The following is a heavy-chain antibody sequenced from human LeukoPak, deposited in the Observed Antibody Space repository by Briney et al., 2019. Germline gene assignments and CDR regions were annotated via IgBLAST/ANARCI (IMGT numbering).Heavy chain of an antibody. V-gene: IGHV3-33*01. CDR3: ARDRSTTHFDY. CDR2: IWYDGSNT. Sequence: GSLRLSCAASGFTFSSYGMHWVRQAPGKGLEWVAMIWYDGSNTYYADSVKGRFTISRDNSKNTPFLQMDSLRAEDTAVYYCARDRSTTHFDYWGQGTLVTVSS. J-gene: IGHJ4*02. CDR1: GFTFSSYG. D-gene: IGHD5/OR15-5a*01.